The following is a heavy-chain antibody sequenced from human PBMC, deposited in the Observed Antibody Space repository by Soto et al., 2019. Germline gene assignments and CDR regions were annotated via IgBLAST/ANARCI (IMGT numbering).Heavy chain of an antibody. J-gene: IGHJ6*02. Sequence: GGSLRLSCAASGFTFSSYSMNWVRQAPGKGLEWVSSISSSSSYIYYADSVKGRFTISRDNAKNSLYLQMNSLRAEDTAVYYCATRADVYYYYGMDVWRQRTTVTVSS. V-gene: IGHV3-21*01. CDR1: GFTFSSYS. CDR2: ISSSSSYI. CDR3: ATRADVYYYYGMDV.